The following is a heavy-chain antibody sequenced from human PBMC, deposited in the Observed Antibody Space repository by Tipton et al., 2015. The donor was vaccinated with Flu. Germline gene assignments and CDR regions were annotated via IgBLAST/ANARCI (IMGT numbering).Heavy chain of an antibody. Sequence: TLSLTCAVSGASINSYYWSWIRQPPGKGLECIGYIHFGNFNYSPSLKSRVTISLDTSKNQFSLKLTSVTAADTAMYYCARAALNWGTRIDPWGQGTLVTVSS. V-gene: IGHV4-4*09. J-gene: IGHJ5*02. D-gene: IGHD7-27*01. CDR1: GASINSYY. CDR2: IHFGNF. CDR3: ARAALNWGTRIDP.